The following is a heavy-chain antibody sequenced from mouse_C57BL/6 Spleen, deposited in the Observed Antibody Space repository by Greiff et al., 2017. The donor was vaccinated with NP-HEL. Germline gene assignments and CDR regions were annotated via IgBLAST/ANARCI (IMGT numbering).Heavy chain of an antibody. CDR3: ARSGRDY. CDR1: GYAFSSSW. Sequence: VKVVESGPELVKPGASVKISCKASGYAFSSSWMNWVKQRPGKGLEWIGRIYPGDGDTNYNGKFKGKATLTADKSSSTAYMQLSSLTSEDSAVYFCARSGRDYWGQGTTLTVSS. J-gene: IGHJ2*01. CDR2: IYPGDGDT. V-gene: IGHV1-82*01. D-gene: IGHD3-1*01.